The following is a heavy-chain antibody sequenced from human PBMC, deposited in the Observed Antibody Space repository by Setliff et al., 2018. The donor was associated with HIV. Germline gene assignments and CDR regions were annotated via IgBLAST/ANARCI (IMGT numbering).Heavy chain of an antibody. D-gene: IGHD6-13*01. Sequence: LRLSCAASGFSFDDYAMHWVRQAPGKGLEWVSFISWDGGSSDYADSVKGRFTISRDNSKSSLFLQMDSLRAEDTAFYYCAALGYSSTWNYWGQGTLVTVSS. J-gene: IGHJ4*02. V-gene: IGHV3-43D*03. CDR1: GFSFDDYA. CDR2: ISWDGGSS. CDR3: AALGYSSTWNY.